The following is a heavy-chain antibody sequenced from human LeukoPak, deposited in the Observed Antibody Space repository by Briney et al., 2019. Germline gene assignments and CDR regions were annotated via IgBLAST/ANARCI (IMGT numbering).Heavy chain of an antibody. D-gene: IGHD5-18*01. CDR1: GYSFKTYW. CDR2: IYPGDSDT. Sequence: GESLKISCKGSGYSFKTYWIGWVRQMPGKGLEWMGIIYPGDSDTGYSPSFQGQVTISADKSTSTAYVQWSSLKASDTATYYCARPNGRQLWSWYFDYWGQGTLVTVSS. CDR3: ARPNGRQLWSWYFDY. J-gene: IGHJ4*02. V-gene: IGHV5-51*01.